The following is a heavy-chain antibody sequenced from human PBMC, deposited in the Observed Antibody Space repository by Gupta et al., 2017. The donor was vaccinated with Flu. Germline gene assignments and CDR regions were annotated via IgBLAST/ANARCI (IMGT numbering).Heavy chain of an antibody. Sequence: QVQLIQSGAEVRKPGASVKVSCKASGYTFTNYGITWVRQAPGQGLEWMGWISTYNNHPNYAQNFQGRVTMTSDASANTVYMEMTSLRSDDTAVYFCARVGGYCSSRSCYTFDFDSWGQGTLVTVSS. CDR3: ARVGGYCSSRSCYTFDFDS. J-gene: IGHJ4*02. CDR2: ISTYNNHP. CDR1: GYTFTNYG. D-gene: IGHD2-2*02. V-gene: IGHV1-18*04.